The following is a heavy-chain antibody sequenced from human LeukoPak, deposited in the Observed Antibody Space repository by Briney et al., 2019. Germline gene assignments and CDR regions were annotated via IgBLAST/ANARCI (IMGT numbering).Heavy chain of an antibody. J-gene: IGHJ4*02. CDR1: GFTFRRYG. CDR2: ISGSGGST. CDR3: AREGYDILTGYYEFDY. Sequence: PGGSLRLSCAASGFTFRRYGMSWVRQAPGKGLEWVSSISGSGGSTYYVDSVKGRFTISRDNSKNTLYLQMNSLRAEDTAVYYCAREGYDILTGYYEFDYWGQGTLVTVSS. D-gene: IGHD3-9*01. V-gene: IGHV3-23*01.